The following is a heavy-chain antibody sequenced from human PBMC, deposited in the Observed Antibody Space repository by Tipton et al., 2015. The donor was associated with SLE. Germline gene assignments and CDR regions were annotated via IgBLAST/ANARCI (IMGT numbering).Heavy chain of an antibody. D-gene: IGHD3-3*01. Sequence: LRLSCIVSGDSISSSSYYWSWIRQPPGKGLEWIGYIYDSGNSDYNPSLKSRVTISVDKSKNQFSLKLTSVTAADTAVYYCAKDSGDYDFGQNPWGRGTLVTVSS. V-gene: IGHV4-61*05. CDR2: IYDSGNS. CDR1: GDSISSSSYY. J-gene: IGHJ5*02. CDR3: AKDSGDYDFGQNP.